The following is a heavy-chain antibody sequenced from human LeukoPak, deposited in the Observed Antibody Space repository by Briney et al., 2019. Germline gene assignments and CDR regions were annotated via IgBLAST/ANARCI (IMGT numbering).Heavy chain of an antibody. CDR1: GFSFSGYG. D-gene: IGHD1-26*01. J-gene: IGHJ4*02. CDR3: AKGRVRELGFDY. Sequence: GGSLRLSCAASGFSFSGYGMHWVRQAPGKGLEWVAFIRYDGSNEYYADSVKGRFTISRDKSKNTLSLQMNGLRVEDTAVYYCAKGRVRELGFDYWGQGTLVTVSS. CDR2: IRYDGSNE. V-gene: IGHV3-30*02.